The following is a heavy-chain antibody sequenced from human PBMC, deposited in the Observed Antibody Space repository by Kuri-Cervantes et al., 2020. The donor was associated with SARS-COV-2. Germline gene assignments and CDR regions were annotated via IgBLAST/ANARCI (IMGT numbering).Heavy chain of an antibody. J-gene: IGHJ3*02. CDR3: ARSFRDAFDI. Sequence: GESLKISCAASGFAFSDYYMSWIRQAPGKGLEWVSYISSSSSYTNYADSVKGRFTISRDNAKNSLHLQMNSLRAEDTVVYYCARSFRDAFDIWGQGTMVTVSS. CDR2: ISSSSSYT. V-gene: IGHV3-11*03. CDR1: GFAFSDYY.